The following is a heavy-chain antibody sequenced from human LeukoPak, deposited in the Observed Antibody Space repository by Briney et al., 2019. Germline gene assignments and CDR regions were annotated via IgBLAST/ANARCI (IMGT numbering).Heavy chain of an antibody. V-gene: IGHV3-21*01. D-gene: IGHD5-18*01. J-gene: IGHJ4*02. Sequence: GGSLRLSCAASGFTFSSYSMNWVRQAPGMGLEWVSSISSSSSYIYYADSVKGRFTISRDNAKNSLYLQMNSLRAEDTAVYYCARGEGYSYGYFDYWGQGTLVTVSS. CDR1: GFTFSSYS. CDR2: ISSSSSYI. CDR3: ARGEGYSYGYFDY.